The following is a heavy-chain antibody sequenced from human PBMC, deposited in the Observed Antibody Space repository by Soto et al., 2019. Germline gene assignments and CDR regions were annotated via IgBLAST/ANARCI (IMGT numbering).Heavy chain of an antibody. CDR1: GFTFSSYG. J-gene: IGHJ3*02. CDR3: AGDMASGIADI. Sequence: QVQLVESGGGVVQPARSLRLSCAASGFTFSSYGMHWVRQAPGKGLEWVAVISYYGSNKYYEDSVKGRFTISRDNSKKHLHLQMNSLRAEGTAVYYCAGDMASGIADIWGQGTMVTVSS. CDR2: ISYYGSNK. D-gene: IGHD6-13*01. V-gene: IGHV3-30*03.